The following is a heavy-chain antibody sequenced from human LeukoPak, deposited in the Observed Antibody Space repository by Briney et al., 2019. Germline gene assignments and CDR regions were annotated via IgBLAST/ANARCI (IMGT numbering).Heavy chain of an antibody. V-gene: IGHV1-2*06. CDR3: AREGTGYSSSWYDY. CDR2: INPNSGGT. D-gene: IGHD6-13*01. CDR1: GYTFTGYY. Sequence: SVKVSCKASGYTFTGYYMHWVRQAPGQGLEWMGRINPNSGGTNYAQKFQGRVTMTRDTSISTAYMELSRLRSDDTAVYYCAREGTGYSSSWYDYWGQGTLVTVSS. J-gene: IGHJ4*02.